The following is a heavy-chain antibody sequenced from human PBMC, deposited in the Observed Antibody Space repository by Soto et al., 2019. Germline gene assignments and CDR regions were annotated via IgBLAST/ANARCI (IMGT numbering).Heavy chain of an antibody. CDR2: FDPEDGET. CDR3: ATDLTVRVLLWFDSPRAPPH. J-gene: IGHJ4*02. D-gene: IGHD3-10*01. CDR1: GYTLTELS. Sequence: GASVKVSCKVSGYTLTELSMHWVRQAPGKGLEWMGGFDPEDGETIYAQKFQGRVTMTEDTSTDTAYMELSSLRSEDTAVYYCATDLTVRVLLWFDSPRAPPHWGQGTLVTVSS. V-gene: IGHV1-24*01.